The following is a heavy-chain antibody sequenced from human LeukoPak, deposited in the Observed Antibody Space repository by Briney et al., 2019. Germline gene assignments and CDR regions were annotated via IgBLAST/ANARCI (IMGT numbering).Heavy chain of an antibody. Sequence: GGFLRLSCAASGFSFTAYWMSWVRQAPGKGLEWVANIKQDGDENYYVDSVMGRFTISRDNAKNSLYLQMNSLRAEDTALYYCARRVYYYDTSPTLLGMGFDYWDQGTLVTVSS. CDR1: GFSFTAYW. D-gene: IGHD3-22*01. V-gene: IGHV3-7*03. J-gene: IGHJ4*02. CDR2: IKQDGDEN. CDR3: ARRVYYYDTSPTLLGMGFDY.